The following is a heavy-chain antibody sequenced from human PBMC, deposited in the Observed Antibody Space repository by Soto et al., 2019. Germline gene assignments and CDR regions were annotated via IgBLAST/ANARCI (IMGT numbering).Heavy chain of an antibody. CDR2: ISGSGGST. Sequence: SGGSLRLSCAASGFTFSSYAMSWVRQAPGKGLEWVSAISGSGGSTYYADSVKGRFTISRDNSKNTLYLQMNSLRAEDTAVYYCAILPALATYFDYWGQGTLVTVSS. V-gene: IGHV3-23*01. CDR1: GFTFSSYA. CDR3: AILPALATYFDY. J-gene: IGHJ4*02.